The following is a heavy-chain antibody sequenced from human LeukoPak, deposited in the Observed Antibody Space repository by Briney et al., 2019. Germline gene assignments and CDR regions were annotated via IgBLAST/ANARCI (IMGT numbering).Heavy chain of an antibody. CDR2: IIPIFGTA. Sequence: ASVKVSCKASGGTFSSYVISWVRQAPGQGLEWMGGIIPIFGTANYAQKFQGRVTITADESTSTAYMELSSLRSEDTAVYYCARSNEDYYYYMDVWGKGTTVTISS. CDR1: GGTFSSYV. CDR3: ARSNEDYYYYMDV. D-gene: IGHD1-1*01. J-gene: IGHJ6*03. V-gene: IGHV1-69*13.